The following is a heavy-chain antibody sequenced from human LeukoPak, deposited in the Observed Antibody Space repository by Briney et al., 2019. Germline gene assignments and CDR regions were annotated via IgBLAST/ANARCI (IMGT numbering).Heavy chain of an antibody. Sequence: GGSLRLSCAASGFTFSSYAMSWVRQAPGKGLEWVSAISGSGGSTYYADSVKGRFTISRDNSKNTLYLQMNSLRAEDTAVYYCALSGIVGATRYHFDYWGQGTLVTVSS. D-gene: IGHD1-26*01. J-gene: IGHJ4*02. CDR2: ISGSGGST. V-gene: IGHV3-23*01. CDR1: GFTFSSYA. CDR3: ALSGIVGATRYHFDY.